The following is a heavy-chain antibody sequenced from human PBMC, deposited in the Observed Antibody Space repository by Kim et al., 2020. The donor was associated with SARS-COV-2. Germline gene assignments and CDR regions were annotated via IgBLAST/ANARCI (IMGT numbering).Heavy chain of an antibody. CDR1: GWSFSGYY. J-gene: IGHJ6*01. V-gene: IGHV4-34*01. D-gene: IGHD3-3*01. CDR2: INHSGST. Sequence: SETLTLTCAAYGWSFSGYYWSWIRQPPGKGLEWVGEINHSGSTNYNPYLKSGVTISVDTSKNQFSLKLSSVTAADTAVYYFASGRYGGTTIFCVVPGHY. CDR3: ASGRYGGTTIFCVVPGHY.